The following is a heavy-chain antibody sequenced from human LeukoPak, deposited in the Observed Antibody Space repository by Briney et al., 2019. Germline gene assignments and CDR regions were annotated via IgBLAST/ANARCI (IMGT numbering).Heavy chain of an antibody. D-gene: IGHD5-24*01. CDR3: ARVCPRGYRRDAFGI. CDR1: GYTFTSYD. CDR2: MNPNSGKT. V-gene: IGHV1-8*01. Sequence: ASVKVSCKASGYTFTSYDINWVRQATGQGREWMGWMNPNSGKTGYAQKFQGRVTMTRNTSIGTAYMELSSLRSEDTAVYYCARVCPRGYRRDAFGIWGQGTMVTVSS. J-gene: IGHJ3*02.